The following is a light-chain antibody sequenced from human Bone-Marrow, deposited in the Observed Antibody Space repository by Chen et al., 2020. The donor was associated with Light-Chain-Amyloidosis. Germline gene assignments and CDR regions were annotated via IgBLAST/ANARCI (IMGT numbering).Light chain of an antibody. V-gene: IGLV2-14*01. J-gene: IGLJ1*01. CDR2: EVT. CDR1: SSDVGGDNP. CDR3: SSYTITNTLV. Sequence: QSALPQPASVSGSPGQSITISCTGTSSDVGGDNPVSWYQQHPDKAPKLMIYEVTNRPSLVPDRFSGSKSDNTASLTISGLQTEDEAEYFCSSYTITNTLVFGSGTRVTVL.